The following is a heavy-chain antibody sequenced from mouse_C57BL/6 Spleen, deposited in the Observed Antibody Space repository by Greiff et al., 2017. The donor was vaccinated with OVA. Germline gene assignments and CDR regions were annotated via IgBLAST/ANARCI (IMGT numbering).Heavy chain of an antibody. D-gene: IGHD2-1*01. CDR3: AREGNYWYFDV. CDR2: IDPSDSET. V-gene: IGHV1-52*01. CDR1: GYTFTSYW. J-gene: IGHJ1*03. Sequence: QVQLQQPGAELVRPGSSVKLSCKASGYTFTSYWMHWVKQRPIQGLEWIGNIDPSDSETHYNQKFKDKATLTVDKSSSTAYMQLSSLTSEDSAVDYCAREGNYWYFDVWGTGTTVTVSS.